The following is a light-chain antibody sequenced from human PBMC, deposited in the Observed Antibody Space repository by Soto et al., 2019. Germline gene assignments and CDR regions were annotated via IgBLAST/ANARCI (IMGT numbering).Light chain of an antibody. CDR1: HNDIGTYDY. V-gene: IGLV2-14*03. Sequence: SSLTHQPSLSGSPGQSITISCTGNHNDIGTYDYVSWYQQHPGRAPRLLIHGVTTRPSGISDRFSASKSGLTASLTISGLQPEDEADYYCSSFTSNRIYVFGPGTKVTV. CDR2: GVT. J-gene: IGLJ1*01. CDR3: SSFTSNRIYV.